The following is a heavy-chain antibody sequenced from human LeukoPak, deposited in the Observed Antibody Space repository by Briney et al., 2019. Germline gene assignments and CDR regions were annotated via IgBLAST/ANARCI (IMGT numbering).Heavy chain of an antibody. CDR1: GFTFSSYG. V-gene: IGHV3-30*18. J-gene: IGHJ4*02. Sequence: PGRSLRPSCAASGFTFSSYGMHSVRQAPGKGLEWVAVISYDGSNKYYADSVKGRFTISRDNSKNTLYLQMNSLRAEDTAVYYCAKSGLTYSSGWQTEFDYWGQGTLVTVSS. CDR2: ISYDGSNK. CDR3: AKSGLTYSSGWQTEFDY. D-gene: IGHD6-19*01.